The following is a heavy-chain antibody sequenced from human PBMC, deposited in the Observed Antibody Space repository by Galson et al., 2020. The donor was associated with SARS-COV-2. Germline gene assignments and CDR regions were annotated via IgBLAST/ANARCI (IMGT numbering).Heavy chain of an antibody. V-gene: IGHV4-4*02. Sequence: SETLSLTCAVSGDSISNSHWWSWVRQPPGKGLEWIGEIYHSGNTNYNPSLKSRVTISVDTSMNQFSLRLNSVTAADTAVYYCARDDSSSTGGGWYDPWGQGTLVTVSS. J-gene: IGHJ5*02. CDR2: IYHSGNT. D-gene: IGHD6-6*01. CDR1: GDSISNSHW. CDR3: ARDDSSSTGGGWYDP.